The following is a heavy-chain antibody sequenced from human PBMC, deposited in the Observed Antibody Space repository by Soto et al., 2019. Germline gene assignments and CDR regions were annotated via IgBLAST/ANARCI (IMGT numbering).Heavy chain of an antibody. CDR3: ARVGNYYGSGTPRPHYNYAMDA. D-gene: IGHD3-10*01. CDR2: ISGYNGNS. CDR1: GYNFTSYG. Sequence: ASVKVSCKASGYNFTSYGISWVRQAPGQGLEWMGWISGYNGNSNYAQNLQDRVTLTRDTSTSTVYMELGSLRSDDTAVYFCARVGNYYGSGTPRPHYNYAMDAWG. V-gene: IGHV1-18*01. J-gene: IGHJ6*02.